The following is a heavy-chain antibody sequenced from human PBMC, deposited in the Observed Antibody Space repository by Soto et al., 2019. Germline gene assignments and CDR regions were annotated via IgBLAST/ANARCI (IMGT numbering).Heavy chain of an antibody. J-gene: IGHJ6*02. CDR3: ASNNGEPVANYCYGMDV. CDR1: GYSFTSDW. CDR2: IYPGDSDT. Sequence: PGESLRISCKGSGYSFTSDWIGWVRQMPGKGLEWMGIIYPGDSDTRYSPSFQGQVTISADKSISTAYLQWSSLKASDTAMYYCASNNGEPVANYCYGMDVWGQGTTVTVSS. D-gene: IGHD4-17*01. V-gene: IGHV5-51*01.